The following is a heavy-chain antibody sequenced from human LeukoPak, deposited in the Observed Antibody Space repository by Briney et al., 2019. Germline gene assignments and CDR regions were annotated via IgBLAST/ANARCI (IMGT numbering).Heavy chain of an antibody. CDR3: ARAAIVVVPINWFDP. Sequence: PGGSLRLSCAASGFTFSGSAMHWVRQAPGKGLEWVAVISYDGSNKSYADSVKGRFTISRDNSKNTLYLQMNSLRAEDTAVYYCARAAIVVVPINWFDPWGQGTLVTVSS. V-gene: IGHV3-30-3*01. CDR1: GFTFSGSA. D-gene: IGHD2-2*01. CDR2: ISYDGSNK. J-gene: IGHJ5*02.